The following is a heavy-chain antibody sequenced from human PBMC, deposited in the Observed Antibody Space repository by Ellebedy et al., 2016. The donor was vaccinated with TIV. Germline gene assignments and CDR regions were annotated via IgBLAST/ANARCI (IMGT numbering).Heavy chain of an antibody. V-gene: IGHV4-31*01. CDR1: GGSISSGDHY. CDR2: IYDSRRT. D-gene: IGHD3-10*01. CDR3: AAGYYYGSGSYLKPDAFDI. J-gene: IGHJ3*02. Sequence: MPPETLSLTCTVSGGSISSGDHYRSRICQHPGKGLDWTGFIYDSRRTYYNSSLKSLLTISVDTSKNQFSLKLNSVTAADTALYYCAAGYYYGSGSYLKPDAFDIWGQGTMVTVSS.